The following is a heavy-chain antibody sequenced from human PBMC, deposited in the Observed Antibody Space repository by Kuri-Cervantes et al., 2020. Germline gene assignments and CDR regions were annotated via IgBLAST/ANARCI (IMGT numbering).Heavy chain of an antibody. V-gene: IGHV3-71*01. D-gene: IGHD2-15*01. Sequence: GGSLRLSCAASGFTFNSFNMNWVRQAPGKGLEWVGFIRSKAYGGTTEYAASVKGRFTISRDNAKNSLYLQMNSLRAEDTAVYYCAPEPSIVVVINGTPRFGIWGQGTMVTVSS. CDR3: APEPSIVVVINGTPRFGI. CDR1: GFTFNSFN. CDR2: IRSKAYGGTT. J-gene: IGHJ3*02.